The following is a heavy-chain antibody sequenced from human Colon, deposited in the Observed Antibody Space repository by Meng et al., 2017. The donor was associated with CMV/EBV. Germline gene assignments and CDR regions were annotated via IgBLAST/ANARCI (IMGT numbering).Heavy chain of an antibody. D-gene: IGHD1-26*01. Sequence: GQLVQCGAEVKKPGASVKVSCKTSGYTFSDYHIHWVRQAPGQGLEWMGWINSNSGATDYAQKFQGRFTMTRDTSITTVYMELSSLRSDDTAVYYCARDPSGSRVPFDYWGQGSLVTVSS. V-gene: IGHV1-2*02. CDR1: GYTFSDYH. CDR2: INSNSGAT. CDR3: ARDPSGSRVPFDY. J-gene: IGHJ4*02.